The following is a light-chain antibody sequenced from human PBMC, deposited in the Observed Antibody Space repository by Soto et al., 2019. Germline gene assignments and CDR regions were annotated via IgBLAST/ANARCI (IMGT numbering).Light chain of an antibody. V-gene: IGKV1-39*01. CDR3: QQSYRSPYT. J-gene: IGKJ2*01. Sequence: IQMTQSPSSLSASVGDRVTVTCRASQSINIYLNWYQQKPGKAPTLLIYAASNLQGGVPSRFSGGGSRTDFTLTISSLQAEDFATYYCQQSYRSPYTFGQGTKLEIK. CDR2: AAS. CDR1: QSINIY.